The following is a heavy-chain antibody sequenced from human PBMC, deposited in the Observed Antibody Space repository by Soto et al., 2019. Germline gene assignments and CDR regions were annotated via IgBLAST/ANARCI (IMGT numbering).Heavy chain of an antibody. CDR1: GFTFSSYA. CDR2: ISYDGSNK. V-gene: IGHV3-30-3*01. J-gene: IGHJ4*02. Sequence: QVQLVESGGGVVQPGRSLRLSCAASGFTFSSYAMHWVRQAPGKGLEWVAVISYDGSNKYYADSVKGRFTISRDNFKNTLYLQMNSLKAEDTAVYYCAREVRLDYGCSSKYYFDFWGQGTLVTVSS. D-gene: IGHD4-17*01. CDR3: AREVRLDYGCSSKYYFDF.